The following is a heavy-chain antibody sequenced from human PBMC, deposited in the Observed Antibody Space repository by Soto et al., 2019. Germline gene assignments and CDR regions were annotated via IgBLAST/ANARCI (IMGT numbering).Heavy chain of an antibody. Sequence: EVPVLESGGGLVQPGGSLRLSCAASGFTFSSYVMNWVRQAPGKGLEWVLDISASGGSTDYADSVKGRFTISRDNSKNTVYLQMNSLRAEDTAVYYCAKGLGPSYHYAMDVWGQGTTVTVSS. CDR1: GFTFSSYV. D-gene: IGHD7-27*01. CDR2: ISASGGST. V-gene: IGHV3-23*01. J-gene: IGHJ6*02. CDR3: AKGLGPSYHYAMDV.